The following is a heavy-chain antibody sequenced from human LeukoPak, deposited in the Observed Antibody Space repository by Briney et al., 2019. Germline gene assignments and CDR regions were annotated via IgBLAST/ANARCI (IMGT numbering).Heavy chain of an antibody. CDR1: GGSFSGYY. CDR2: INHSGST. CDR3: ARGLYDRSGYYGGVYYYYYMDV. J-gene: IGHJ6*03. V-gene: IGHV4-34*01. D-gene: IGHD3-22*01. Sequence: SETLSLTCAVYGGSFSGYYWSWIRQPPGKGLEWIGEINHSGSTNYNPSLKSRVTISVDTSKNQLSLKLSSVTAADTAVYYCARGLYDRSGYYGGVYYYYYMDVWGKGTTVTVSS.